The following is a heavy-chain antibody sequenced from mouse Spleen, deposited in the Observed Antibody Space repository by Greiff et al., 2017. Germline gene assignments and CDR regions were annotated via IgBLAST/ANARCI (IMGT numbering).Heavy chain of an antibody. CDR1: RFTFSSYA. J-gene: IGHJ2*01. Sequence: EVQGVESGGGLVKPGGSLKLSCAASRFTFSSYAMSWVRQTPEKRLEWVASISSGGSTYYPDSVKGRFTISRDNARNILYLQMSSLRSEDTAMYYCARGQGIDYWGQGTTLTVSS. CDR3: ARGQGIDY. CDR2: ISSGGST. V-gene: IGHV5-6-5*01.